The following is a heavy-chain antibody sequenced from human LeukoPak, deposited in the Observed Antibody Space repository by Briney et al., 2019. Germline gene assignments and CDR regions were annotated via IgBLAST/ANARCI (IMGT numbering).Heavy chain of an antibody. CDR3: ARGGNRREYYYYYGMDV. D-gene: IGHD2-15*01. Sequence: GASVKVSCKASGYTFTGYYMHWVRQAPGQGLEWMGWINPNSGGTNYAQKFQGRVTMTRDTSISTAYMELSRLRSDDTAVYYCARGGNRREYYYYYGMDVWGQGTTVTVSS. V-gene: IGHV1-2*02. CDR1: GYTFTGYY. CDR2: INPNSGGT. J-gene: IGHJ6*02.